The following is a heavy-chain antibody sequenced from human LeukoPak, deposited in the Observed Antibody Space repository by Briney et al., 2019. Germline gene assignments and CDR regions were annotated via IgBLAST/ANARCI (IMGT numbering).Heavy chain of an antibody. J-gene: IGHJ4*02. CDR3: ARATTYDILTGYFDY. D-gene: IGHD3-9*01. CDR1: GFTFSNYA. CDR2: ISYDGSNK. V-gene: IGHV3-30*04. Sequence: GGSLRLSCAASGFTFSNYAMHWVRQAPGKGLEWVAIISYDGSNKYYADSVKGRFTISRDNSKNTLYLQMNSLRAEDTAVYYCARATTYDILTGYFDYWGQGTLVTVSS.